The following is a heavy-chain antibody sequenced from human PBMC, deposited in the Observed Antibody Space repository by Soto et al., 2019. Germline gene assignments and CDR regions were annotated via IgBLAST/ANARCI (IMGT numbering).Heavy chain of an antibody. CDR3: ARMYSNYYYYGMDV. CDR2: IDWDDDK. Sequence: SGPTLVNPSQTLTLTCTFSGFSLSTSGMCVSWIRQPPGKALEWLALIDWDDDKYYSTSLKTRLTISKDTSKNQVVLTMTNMDPVDTATYYCARMYSNYYYYGMDVWGQGTTVTVSS. J-gene: IGHJ6*02. D-gene: IGHD6-13*01. V-gene: IGHV2-70*01. CDR1: GFSLSTSGMC.